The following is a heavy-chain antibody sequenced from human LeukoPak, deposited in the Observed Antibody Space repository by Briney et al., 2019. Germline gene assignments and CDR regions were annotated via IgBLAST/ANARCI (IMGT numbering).Heavy chain of an antibody. CDR3: ARDRDTYYDFWSGFLSAFDI. J-gene: IGHJ3*02. D-gene: IGHD3-3*01. CDR2: IIPIFGTA. CDR1: GGTFSSYA. Sequence: VKVSCKASGGTFSSYAISWVRQAPGQGLEWMGGIIPIFGTANYAQKFQGRVTITADESTSTAYMELSSLRSEDTAVYCCARDRDTYYDFWSGFLSAFDIWGQGTMVTVSS. V-gene: IGHV1-69*13.